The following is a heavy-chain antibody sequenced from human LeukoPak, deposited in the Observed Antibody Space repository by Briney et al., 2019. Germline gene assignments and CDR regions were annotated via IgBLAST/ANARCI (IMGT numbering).Heavy chain of an antibody. Sequence: GGSLRLSCAASGFTFSSYSMNWVRQAPGKGLEWVAVISYDGSKKSYADSVKGRFTISRDNSKNTIFLQMNSLRVEDTAVYYCTIGDNLGELSSTLDYWGPGTLVPVSS. J-gene: IGHJ4*02. CDR1: GFTFSSYS. CDR2: ISYDGSKK. V-gene: IGHV3-30*03. CDR3: TIGDNLGELSSTLDY. D-gene: IGHD3-16*02.